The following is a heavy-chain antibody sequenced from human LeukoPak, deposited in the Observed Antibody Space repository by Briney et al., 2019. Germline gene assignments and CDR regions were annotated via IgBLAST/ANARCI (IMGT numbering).Heavy chain of an antibody. CDR3: AKRSGINYGYFDS. CDR1: GFTFSSYE. V-gene: IGHV3-23*01. Sequence: GGSLRPSCAASGFTFSSYEMSWVRQAPGKGLEWVSAITGNGDYTDYADSVKGRFTISRDNSKNTAYLQMNSLRSEDTAVYYCAKRSGINYGYFDSWGQGTLVTVSS. J-gene: IGHJ4*02. CDR2: ITGNGDYT. D-gene: IGHD1-26*01.